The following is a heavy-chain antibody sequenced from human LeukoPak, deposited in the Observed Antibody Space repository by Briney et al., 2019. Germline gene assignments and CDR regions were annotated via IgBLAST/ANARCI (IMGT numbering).Heavy chain of an antibody. J-gene: IGHJ5*02. CDR2: ISSSGSTI. CDR3: AREYSDYYDSSGYYRHNWFDP. Sequence: PGGSLRLSCAASGFTFSSYEMNWVRQAPGKGLEWVSYISSSGSTIYYADSVKGRFTISRDNAKNSLYLQMNSLRAEDTAVYYCAREYSDYYDSSGYYRHNWFDPWGQGTLVTVSS. D-gene: IGHD3-22*01. CDR1: GFTFSSYE. V-gene: IGHV3-48*03.